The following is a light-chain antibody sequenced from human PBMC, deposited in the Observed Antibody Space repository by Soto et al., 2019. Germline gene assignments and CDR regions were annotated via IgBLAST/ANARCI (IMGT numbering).Light chain of an antibody. CDR3: TSYTSGTPFYV. CDR2: DVS. Sequence: QSVLTQPASVSGSPGQSIGISCTGVRTDVADGYDYVSWYQQHPGQAPQLIIYDVSNRPSGVSDRFSGSKSGNTASLTISGLQAEDEAEYYCTSYTSGTPFYVFGTGTKVTVL. V-gene: IGLV2-14*03. J-gene: IGLJ1*01. CDR1: RTDVADGYDY.